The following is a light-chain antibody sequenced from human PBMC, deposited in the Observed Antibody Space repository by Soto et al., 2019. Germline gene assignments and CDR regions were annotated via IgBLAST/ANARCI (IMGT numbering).Light chain of an antibody. V-gene: IGLV2-11*01. J-gene: IGLJ1*01. CDR1: SSDVGGYNY. Sequence: QSSLPQSRSVCGSPGESVTISCTGTSSDVGGYNYVSWYQQHPGKAPKPMIYDVNKRPSGVPDRFSGSKSGNTASLTISGLQAEDEADYYCCSYAGSYNYVFGTGTKVTVL. CDR3: CSYAGSYNYV. CDR2: DVN.